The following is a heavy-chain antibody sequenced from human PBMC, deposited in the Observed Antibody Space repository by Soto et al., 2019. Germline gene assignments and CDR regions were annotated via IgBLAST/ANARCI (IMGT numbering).Heavy chain of an antibody. CDR2: ISWNSGSI. CDR1: GFTFDDYA. J-gene: IGHJ4*02. D-gene: IGHD2-15*01. CDR3: AKGHCSGGSCYYFDY. V-gene: IGHV3-9*01. Sequence: GGSLRLSCAASGFTFDDYAMHWVRQAPGKGLEWVSGISWNSGSIGYADSVKGRFTISRDNAKNSLYLQMNSLRAEDTALYYCAKGHCSGGSCYYFDYWGQGTLVTVSS.